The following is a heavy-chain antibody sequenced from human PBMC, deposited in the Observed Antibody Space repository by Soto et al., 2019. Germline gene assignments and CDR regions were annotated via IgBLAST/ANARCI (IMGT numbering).Heavy chain of an antibody. CDR1: GYTFTGYY. CDR2: INPNSGGT. D-gene: IGHD3-10*01. J-gene: IGHJ3*02. Sequence: ASVKVSCKASGYTFTGYYMHWVRQAPGQGLEWMGWINPNSGGTNYAQKFKGWVTMTRDTSISTAYMELSRLRSDDKAVYYCEKLRKSRGVASKKGENAVLAIGVKGTLVPVSS. V-gene: IGHV1-2*04. CDR3: EKLRKSRGVASKKGENAVLAI.